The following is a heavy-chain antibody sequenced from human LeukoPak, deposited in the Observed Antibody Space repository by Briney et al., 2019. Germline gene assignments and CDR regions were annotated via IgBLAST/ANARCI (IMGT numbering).Heavy chain of an antibody. Sequence: SETLSLTCAVYGGSFSGYYWSWIRQPPGKGLEWIGEINHSGSTNYNPSLKSRVTISVDTSKNQFSLKLSSVTAADTAVYYCARRRFRIFGVANIAGNWFDPWGQGTLVTVSS. CDR2: INHSGST. CDR1: GGSFSGYY. J-gene: IGHJ5*02. D-gene: IGHD3-3*01. CDR3: ARRRFRIFGVANIAGNWFDP. V-gene: IGHV4-34*01.